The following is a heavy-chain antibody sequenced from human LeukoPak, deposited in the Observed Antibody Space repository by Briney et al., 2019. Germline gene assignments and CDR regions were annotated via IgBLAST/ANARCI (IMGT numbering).Heavy chain of an antibody. CDR3: ASYVLEMATIEDAASKFDY. J-gene: IGHJ4*02. V-gene: IGHV1-69*05. CDR1: GGTFSSYA. Sequence: ASVKVSCKASGGTFSSYAISWVRQAPGQGLEWMGRIIPISGTANYAQKFQGRVTITTDESTSTAYMELSSLRSEDTAVYYCASYVLEMATIEDAASKFDYWGQGTLVTVSS. CDR2: IIPISGTA. D-gene: IGHD5-24*01.